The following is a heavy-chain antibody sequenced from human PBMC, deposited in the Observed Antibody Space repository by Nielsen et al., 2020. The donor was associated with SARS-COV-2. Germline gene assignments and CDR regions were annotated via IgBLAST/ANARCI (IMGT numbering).Heavy chain of an antibody. CDR3: AGVGRGDYTGYYYMDV. D-gene: IGHD4-17*01. J-gene: IGHJ6*03. V-gene: IGHV7-4-1*02. CDR1: GYTFTSYD. Sequence: ASVKVSCKASGYTFTSYDINRVRQAPGQGLEWMGWINTNTGNPTYAQGFTGRFVFSLDTSVSTAYLQISSLKAEDTAVYYCAGVGRGDYTGYYYMDVWGKGTTVTVSS. CDR2: INTNTGNP.